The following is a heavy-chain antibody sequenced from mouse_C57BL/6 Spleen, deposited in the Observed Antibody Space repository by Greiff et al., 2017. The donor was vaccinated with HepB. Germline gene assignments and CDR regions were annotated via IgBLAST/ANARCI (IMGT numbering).Heavy chain of an antibody. J-gene: IGHJ3*01. CDR1: GFSFNTYA. Sequence: EVKVVESGGGLVQPKGSLKLSCAASGFSFNTYAMNWVRQAPGKGLEWVARIRSKSNNYATYYADSVKDRFTISRDDSESMLYLQMNNLKTEDTAMYYCVMGLFAYWGQGTLVTVSA. V-gene: IGHV10-1*01. CDR2: IRSKSNNYAT. CDR3: VMGLFAY.